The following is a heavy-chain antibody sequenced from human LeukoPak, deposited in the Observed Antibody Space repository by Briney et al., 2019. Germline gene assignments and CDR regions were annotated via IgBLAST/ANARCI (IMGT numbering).Heavy chain of an antibody. J-gene: IGHJ6*02. CDR1: GGSIGSYY. Sequence: PSETLSLTCTASGGSIGSYYWSWIRQPPGKGLEWIGYIYYSGSTNYNPSLKSRVTISVDTSKNQFSLKLSSVTAADTAVYYCARAMYSSSLYYYGMDVWGQGTTVTVSS. D-gene: IGHD6-6*01. V-gene: IGHV4-59*01. CDR2: IYYSGST. CDR3: ARAMYSSSLYYYGMDV.